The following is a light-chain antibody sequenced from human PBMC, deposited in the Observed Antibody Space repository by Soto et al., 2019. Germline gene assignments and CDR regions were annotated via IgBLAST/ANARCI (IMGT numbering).Light chain of an antibody. CDR1: QSVSSSY. J-gene: IGKJ4*01. V-gene: IGKV3-20*01. Sequence: EIVLTQTPGTLSLSPGERATLSCRASQSVSSSYLAWYQQKPGQAPRLLIYGVSSRATGIPDRFSGSGAGTDFTLTISRLEPEDFAVYYCQQYGDSPLTFGGGTKVDI. CDR3: QQYGDSPLT. CDR2: GVS.